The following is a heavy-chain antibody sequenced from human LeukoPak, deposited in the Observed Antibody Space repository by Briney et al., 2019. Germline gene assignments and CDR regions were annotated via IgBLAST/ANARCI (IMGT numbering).Heavy chain of an antibody. Sequence: GGSLRLSCAASGFTFSNAWMSWVRQAPGKGLEWVGRIKSKTDGGTTDYAAPVKGRFTISRDDSKNTLYLQMNSLKTEDTAVYYCTTDIRQYYYDSSGYYYGYWGQGTLVTVSS. CDR3: TTDIRQYYYDSSGYYYGY. D-gene: IGHD3-22*01. CDR2: IKSKTDGGTT. V-gene: IGHV3-15*01. J-gene: IGHJ4*02. CDR1: GFTFSNAW.